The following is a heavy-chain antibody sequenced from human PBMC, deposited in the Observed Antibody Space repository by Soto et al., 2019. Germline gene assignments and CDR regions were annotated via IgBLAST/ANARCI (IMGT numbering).Heavy chain of an antibody. D-gene: IGHD6-19*01. CDR1: GFTFTNAW. CDR2: IKTKTEGETT. CDR3: AAEVPTAGAGEFDY. V-gene: IGHV3-15*01. J-gene: IGHJ4*02. Sequence: PGGSLRLSCAASGFTFTNAWMNWVRQAPGKGLEWVGHIKTKTEGETTDYAAPVKGRFSISRDDSKNTQSLQMNGLRSEDTAVYYCAAEVPTAGAGEFDYWGQGILVTVSS.